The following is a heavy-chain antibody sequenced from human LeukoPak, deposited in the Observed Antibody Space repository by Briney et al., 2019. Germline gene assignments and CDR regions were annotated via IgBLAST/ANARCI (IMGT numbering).Heavy chain of an antibody. CDR1: GFTSSSYE. CDR2: ISSSGSTK. CDR3: ARDGLRSVSSSSYFDY. Sequence: GGSLRLSCAASGFTSSSYEMNWVRLAPGKGLEWVSYISSSGSTKYYADSVKGRFTISRDNAKNSLYLQMNSLRAEDTALYYCARDGLRSVSSSSYFDYWGQGTLVTVSS. J-gene: IGHJ4*02. D-gene: IGHD6-13*01. V-gene: IGHV3-48*03.